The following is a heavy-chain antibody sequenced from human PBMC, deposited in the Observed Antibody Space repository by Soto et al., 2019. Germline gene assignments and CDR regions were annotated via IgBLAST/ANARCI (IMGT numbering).Heavy chain of an antibody. J-gene: IGHJ3*02. CDR2: INPNSGGT. CDR1: GYTFTGYY. Sequence: QVQLVQSGAEVKKPGASVKVSRKASGYTFTGYYMHWVRQAPGQGLEWMGWINPNSGGTNYAQKFQGWVTMTRDTSISTGDMELSRLRSEDTAVYYCARVPYCSGGSCYSEDAFDIWGQGTMVTVSS. D-gene: IGHD2-15*01. CDR3: ARVPYCSGGSCYSEDAFDI. V-gene: IGHV1-2*04.